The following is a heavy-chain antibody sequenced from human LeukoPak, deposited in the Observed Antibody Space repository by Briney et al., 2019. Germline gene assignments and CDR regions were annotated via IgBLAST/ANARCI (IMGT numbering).Heavy chain of an antibody. J-gene: IGHJ6*02. D-gene: IGHD2-15*01. CDR2: INPNSGGT. CDR3: ARGVPILYYYYYYGMDV. Sequence: ASVKVSCKASGYTFTGYYMHWVRQAPGQGLEWMGWINPNSGGTSYAQKFQGRVTMTRDTSISTAYMELSRLRSDDTAVYYCARGVPILYYYYYYGMDVWGQGTTVTVSS. V-gene: IGHV1-2*02. CDR1: GYTFTGYY.